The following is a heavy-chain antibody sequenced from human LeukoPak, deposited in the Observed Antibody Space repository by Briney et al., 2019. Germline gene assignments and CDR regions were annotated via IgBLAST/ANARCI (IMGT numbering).Heavy chain of an antibody. CDR3: ARGGLVGNYYYMDV. Sequence: ASVKVSCKASGGTFSSYAISWVRQAPGQGLEWMGGIIPIFGTANYAQKFQGRVTITADESTSTAYMELSSLRSEDTAVYYCARGGLVGNYYYMDVWGKGTTVTISS. D-gene: IGHD1-26*01. CDR1: GGTFSSYA. J-gene: IGHJ6*03. V-gene: IGHV1-69*13. CDR2: IIPIFGTA.